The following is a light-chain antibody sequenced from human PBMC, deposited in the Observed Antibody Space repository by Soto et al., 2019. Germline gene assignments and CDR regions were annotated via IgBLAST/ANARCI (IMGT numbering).Light chain of an antibody. V-gene: IGLV2-23*01. CDR2: EGS. J-gene: IGLJ1*01. CDR1: SSDVGSYNL. Sequence: QSALTQPASVSGSPGQSITISCTGTSSDVGSYNLVSWYQQHPGKAPKLMIYEGSKRPSGVSNRFSGSMSGNTASLTISGLQAEDEADYYCCPYAGNSTYVFGTGTKVTVL. CDR3: CPYAGNSTYV.